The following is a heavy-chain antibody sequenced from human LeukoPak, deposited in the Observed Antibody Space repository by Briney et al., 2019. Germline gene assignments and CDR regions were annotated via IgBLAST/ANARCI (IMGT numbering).Heavy chain of an antibody. V-gene: IGHV1-3*01. CDR3: ASEVLVRQYYYGMDV. Sequence: ASVKVSCKASGYTFTSYAMNWVRQAPGQRLGWMGWVNAGNGNTKYSQQLQGRVTIIRDTSASTAYMELSSLRSEDTAVYYCASEVLVRQYYYGMDVWGQGTTVTVSS. CDR1: GYTFTSYA. D-gene: IGHD6-6*01. J-gene: IGHJ6*02. CDR2: VNAGNGNT.